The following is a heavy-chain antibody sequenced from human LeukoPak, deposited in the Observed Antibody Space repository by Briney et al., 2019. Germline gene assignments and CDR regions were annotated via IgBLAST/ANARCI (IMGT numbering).Heavy chain of an antibody. Sequence: GGSLRLSCAASGFTFSSYAMHWVRQAPGKGLEWVAVISYDGSNKYYADSVKGRFTISRDNAKNTLYLHMNSLRAEDTAVYYCARVLTGTAPFDYWGQGTLVTVSS. J-gene: IGHJ4*02. CDR1: GFTFSSYA. V-gene: IGHV3-30-3*01. CDR2: ISYDGSNK. CDR3: ARVLTGTAPFDY. D-gene: IGHD1-20*01.